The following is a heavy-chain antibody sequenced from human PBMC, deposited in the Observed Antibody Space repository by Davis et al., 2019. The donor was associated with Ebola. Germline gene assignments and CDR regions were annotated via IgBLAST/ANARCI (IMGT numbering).Heavy chain of an antibody. V-gene: IGHV3-23*01. Sequence: GESLKISCAASGFTFSSYAMSWVRQAPGKGLEWVSAISGSGGSTYYADSVKGRFTISRDNSKNTLYLQMNSLRAEDTAVYYCAKDLTAGMDYWYYYYGMDVWGQGTTVTVSS. CDR3: AKDLTAGMDYWYYYYGMDV. CDR1: GFTFSSYA. D-gene: IGHD2-15*01. CDR2: ISGSGGST. J-gene: IGHJ6*02.